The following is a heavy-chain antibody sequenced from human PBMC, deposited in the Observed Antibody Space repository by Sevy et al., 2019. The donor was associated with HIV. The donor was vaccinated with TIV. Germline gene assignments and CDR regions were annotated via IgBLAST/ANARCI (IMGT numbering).Heavy chain of an antibody. CDR3: ARSREITFGGVIAATYYFDY. Sequence: TLSLTCTVSGGSISSGSYYWSWIRQPAGKGLEWIGRIYTSGSTNYNPSLKSRVTMSVDTSKNQFSLKLSSVTAADTTVCYCARSREITFGGVIAATYYFDYWGQGTLVTVSS. J-gene: IGHJ4*02. CDR1: GGSISSGSYY. D-gene: IGHD3-16*02. V-gene: IGHV4-61*02. CDR2: IYTSGST.